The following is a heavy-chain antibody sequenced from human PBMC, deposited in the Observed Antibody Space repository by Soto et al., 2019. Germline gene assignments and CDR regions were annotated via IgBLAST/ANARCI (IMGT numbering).Heavy chain of an antibody. D-gene: IGHD1-26*01. J-gene: IGHJ6*02. V-gene: IGHV1-18*01. CDR1: GYTFTSYG. Sequence: ASVKVSCKASGYTFTSYGISWVRQAPGQGLDWMGWISAYNGNTNHAQKLQGRVTMTTDTSTSTAYMELRSLRSDDTAVYYCAREPAELGPFPYYYYGMDVWGQGTTVTDSS. CDR2: ISAYNGNT. CDR3: AREPAELGPFPYYYYGMDV.